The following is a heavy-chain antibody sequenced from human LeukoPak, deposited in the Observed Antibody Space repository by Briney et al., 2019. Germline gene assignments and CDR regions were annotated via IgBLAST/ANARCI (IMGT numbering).Heavy chain of an antibody. D-gene: IGHD2/OR15-2a*01. CDR3: ARDRTSGFLSCAY. J-gene: IGHJ4*02. CDR2: INGDGSTT. CDR1: GFTFSSYW. Sequence: TGGSLRLSCAASGFTFSSYWMHWVRQTPGKGLEWLSRINGDGSTTNYADSVKGRFTISRDNAKNTLYLQMTSLRAEDAAVYYCARDRTSGFLSCAYWGQGTLVSVSS. V-gene: IGHV3-74*01.